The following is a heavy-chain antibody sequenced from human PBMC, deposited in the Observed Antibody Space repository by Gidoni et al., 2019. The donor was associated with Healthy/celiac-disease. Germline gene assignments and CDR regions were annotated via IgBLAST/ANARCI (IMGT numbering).Heavy chain of an antibody. CDR1: GGSISSSSYY. V-gene: IGHV4-39*01. D-gene: IGHD3-16*01. CDR2: IYYSGST. Sequence: QLQLQESGPGLVKPSETLSLTCTVSGGSISSSSYYWGWIRQPPGKGLGWIGSIYYSGSTYYHPSLKSRVTISVDTSKNQFSLKLSSVTAADTAVYYCARTFSMITFGGVSPFDYWGQGTLVTVSS. J-gene: IGHJ4*02. CDR3: ARTFSMITFGGVSPFDY.